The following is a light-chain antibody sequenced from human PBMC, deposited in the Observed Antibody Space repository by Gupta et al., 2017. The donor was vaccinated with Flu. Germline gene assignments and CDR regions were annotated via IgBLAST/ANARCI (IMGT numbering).Light chain of an antibody. J-gene: IGLJ1*01. CDR2: GNS. CDR1: SSNIGAGYD. Sequence: QSVLTQPPSVSGASGQRVTTSCTGSSSNIGAGYDVHWYQQLPGTAPKLLIYGNSNRPSGVPDRFSGSKSGTSASLAITGLQAEDEADYYCQSYDSSLREVFGTGTKVTVL. V-gene: IGLV1-40*01. CDR3: QSYDSSLREV.